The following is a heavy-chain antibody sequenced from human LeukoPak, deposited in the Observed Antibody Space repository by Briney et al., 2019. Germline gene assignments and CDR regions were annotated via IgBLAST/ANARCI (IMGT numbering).Heavy chain of an antibody. Sequence: ASVKVSCKASGYTFTSYAMHWVRQAPGQRLEWMGWINAGNGNTKYSQKFQGRVTITRDTSASTAYMELSSLRSEDTAVYYCARDWFGELEPDYWGQGTLVTVSS. CDR3: ARDWFGELEPDY. D-gene: IGHD3-10*01. J-gene: IGHJ4*02. CDR1: GYTFTSYA. CDR2: INAGNGNT. V-gene: IGHV1-3*01.